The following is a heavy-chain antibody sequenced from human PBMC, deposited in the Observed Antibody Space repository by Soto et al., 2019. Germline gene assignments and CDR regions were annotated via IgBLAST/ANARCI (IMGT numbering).Heavy chain of an antibody. CDR1: GFTFRTYA. V-gene: IGHV3-30-3*01. CDR3: ARVHYYDTSGPLL. J-gene: IGHJ4*02. Sequence: PGGSLRLFCAASGFTFRTYAMHWVRQAPGKGLEWVATISYDGNNEYYGDSVKGRFTVSRDDSKNTLYLQLNSLRMEDTAMYYCARVHYYDTSGPLLWGQGTQVTAPQ. D-gene: IGHD3-22*01. CDR2: ISYDGNNE.